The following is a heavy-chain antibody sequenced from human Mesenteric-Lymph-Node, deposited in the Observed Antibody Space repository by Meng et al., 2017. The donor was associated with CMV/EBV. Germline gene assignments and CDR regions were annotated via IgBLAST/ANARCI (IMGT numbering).Heavy chain of an antibody. D-gene: IGHD1-26*01. CDR1: GFTFSSYS. CDR2: ISSSSSYI. V-gene: IGHV3-21*01. Sequence: ASGFTFSSYSMNGVRQAPGKGLEWVSSISSSSSYIYYADSVKGRFTISRDNAKNSLYLQMNSLRAEDTAVYYCARGYSGSYYHYFDYWGQGTLVTVSS. CDR3: ARGYSGSYYHYFDY. J-gene: IGHJ4*02.